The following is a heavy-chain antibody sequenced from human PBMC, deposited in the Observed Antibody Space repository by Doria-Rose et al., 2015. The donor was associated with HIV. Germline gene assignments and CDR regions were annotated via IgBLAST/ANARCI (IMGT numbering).Heavy chain of an antibody. D-gene: IGHD2-15*01. J-gene: IGHJ4*02. Sequence: EYIYYYSGSTNYSPSLGTRVSMSVDTSKNQLSLRLNSVTTADTAVYYCARGMVGGQGSYCFDYWGQGTLVTVPS. V-gene: IGHV4-59*09. CDR2: IYYYSGST. CDR3: ARGMVGGQGSYCFDY.